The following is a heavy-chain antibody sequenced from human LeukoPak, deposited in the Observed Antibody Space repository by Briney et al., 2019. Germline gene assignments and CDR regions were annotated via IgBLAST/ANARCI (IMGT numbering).Heavy chain of an antibody. CDR2: TYYRSKWYY. CDR3: ASVGGSYYYGMDV. J-gene: IGHJ6*02. CDR1: GDSISSNSAA. V-gene: IGHV6-1*01. D-gene: IGHD1-26*01. Sequence: SQTLSLTCALSGDSISSNSAAWSWIRQSLSGGLEWLGRTYYRSKWYYEYAVSVKGRITITPDTSKNQFSLQLNSVTPEDTAVYYCASVGGSYYYGMDVWGQGTTVTVSS.